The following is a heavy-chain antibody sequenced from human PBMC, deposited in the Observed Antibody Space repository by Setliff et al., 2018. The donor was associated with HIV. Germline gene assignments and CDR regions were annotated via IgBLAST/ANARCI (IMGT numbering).Heavy chain of an antibody. D-gene: IGHD6-13*01. Sequence: SETLSLTCAVYGGSFSGYYWTWIRQPPGKGLEWIGEINHSGSTNYNPALKSRVSMSVDTSKNQFSLRLSSVTAADTAVFYCARASTGYSSIWYRNGLTYYNYMDVWGRGTKVTVSS. CDR3: ARASTGYSSIWYRNGLTYYNYMDV. J-gene: IGHJ6*03. CDR2: INHSGST. CDR1: GGSFSGYY. V-gene: IGHV4-34*01.